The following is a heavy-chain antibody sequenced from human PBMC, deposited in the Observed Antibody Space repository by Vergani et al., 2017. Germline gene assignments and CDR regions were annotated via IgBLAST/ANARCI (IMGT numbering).Heavy chain of an antibody. CDR2: ISSSSSTI. V-gene: IGHV3-48*04. J-gene: IGHJ5*02. CDR3: ARGLNLDTKSGLDCFDP. CDR1: GFTFSSYS. D-gene: IGHD3-10*01. Sequence: EVQLVESGGGLVQPGGSLRLSCAASGFTFSSYSMNWVRQAPGKGLEWVSYISSSSSTIYYADSVKGRFTISRDNAKNSLYLQMNSLRAEDTAVYYCARGLNLDTKSGLDCFDPWGQGTLVTVSS.